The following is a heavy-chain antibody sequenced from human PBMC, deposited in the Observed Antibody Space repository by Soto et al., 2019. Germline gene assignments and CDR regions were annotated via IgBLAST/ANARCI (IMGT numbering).Heavy chain of an antibody. CDR3: ARDPPLRITAVGPGYY. J-gene: IGHJ4*02. CDR1: GFTFSSYS. D-gene: IGHD6-13*01. CDR2: ISGSSSNT. Sequence: EVQLVESGGGLVKPGGSLRLSCAASGFTFSSYSMNWVRQAPGKGLEWVSAISGSSSNTYYADSVKGRFTISRDNAKNSLYLQMSSLRAEDTAVYYCARDPPLRITAVGPGYYWGQGTLVTVSS. V-gene: IGHV3-21*01.